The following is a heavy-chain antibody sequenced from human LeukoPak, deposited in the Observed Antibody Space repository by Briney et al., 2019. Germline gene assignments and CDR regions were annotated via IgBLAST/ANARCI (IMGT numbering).Heavy chain of an antibody. CDR1: GVSISSSSYY. D-gene: IGHD5-24*01. V-gene: IGHV4-39*07. Sequence: SETLSLTCTVSGVSISSSSYYWGWIRQPPGKGLEWIGSIYYSGSTYYNPSLKSRVTISVDTSKNQFSLKLSSVTAADTAVYYCARVSAGVELATRYYYYGMDVWGQGTTVTVSS. CDR3: ARVSAGVELATRYYYYGMDV. J-gene: IGHJ6*02. CDR2: IYYSGST.